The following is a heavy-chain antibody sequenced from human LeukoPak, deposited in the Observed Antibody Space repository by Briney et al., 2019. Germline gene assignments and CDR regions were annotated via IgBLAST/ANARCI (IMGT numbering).Heavy chain of an antibody. Sequence: GGSLRLSCAASGFSFISYGMHWVRQPPGKGLEWVGVISDDGRNNNYADSVKGRFTISRDNSYDTLYLQMNSRRDEDTAVYYCAKRPSDYGDYVTYFDYWGRGTLVNVSS. CDR3: AKRPSDYGDYVTYFDY. D-gene: IGHD4-17*01. V-gene: IGHV3-30*18. J-gene: IGHJ4*02. CDR1: GFSFISYG. CDR2: ISDDGRNN.